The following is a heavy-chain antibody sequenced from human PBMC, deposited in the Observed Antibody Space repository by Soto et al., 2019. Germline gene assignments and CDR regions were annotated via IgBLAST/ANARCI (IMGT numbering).Heavy chain of an antibody. CDR2: ISGSSDTI. CDR3: ARDHGGSTWFVGIYYYFGVDV. CDR1: GFTLSSYN. Sequence: EVQLVESGGGLVQPGGSLRLSCAASGFTLSSYNMNWVRQAPGKGLEWVSYISGSSDTIYYADSVKGRFTISRDNAKNSLYLLMDSLRDEATAAYYCARDHGGSTWFVGIYYYFGVDVWGQGTTVTVSS. V-gene: IGHV3-48*02. D-gene: IGHD6-13*01. J-gene: IGHJ6*02.